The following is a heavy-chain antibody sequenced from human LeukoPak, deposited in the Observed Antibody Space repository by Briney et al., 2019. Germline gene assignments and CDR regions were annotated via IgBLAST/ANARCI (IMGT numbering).Heavy chain of an antibody. J-gene: IGHJ4*02. V-gene: IGHV1-2*02. D-gene: IGHD6-19*01. CDR2: INPNSGGT. Sequence: GASVKVSCKASGYTFTGYYMHWVRRAPGQGLEWMGWINPNSGGTNYAQKFQGRVTMTRDTSISTAYMELSRLRSDDTAVYYCARDRESVAGTHFDYWGQGTLVTVSS. CDR1: GYTFTGYY. CDR3: ARDRESVAGTHFDY.